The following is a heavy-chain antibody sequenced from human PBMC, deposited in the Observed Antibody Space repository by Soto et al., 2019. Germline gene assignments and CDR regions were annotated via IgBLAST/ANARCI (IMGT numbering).Heavy chain of an antibody. V-gene: IGHV4-39*01. CDR2: MFYGVST. Sequence: SETLSLTCTVSGSSINSSGYYRGWIRQPPGKGLEWIGSMFYGVSTYYNPSLKSQVTVSVDTSKNQFSLNLRSVTAADTAVYYCARLPSRHLVDYWGQGTLVTVSS. J-gene: IGHJ4*02. D-gene: IGHD3-3*02. CDR1: GSSINSSGYY. CDR3: ARLPSRHLVDY.